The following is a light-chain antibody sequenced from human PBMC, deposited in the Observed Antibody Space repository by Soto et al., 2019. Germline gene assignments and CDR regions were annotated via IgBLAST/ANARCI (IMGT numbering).Light chain of an antibody. V-gene: IGLV2-14*01. CDR3: SSYTNSGSFV. J-gene: IGLJ1*01. Sequence: QSALTQPASVSGSLGQSITISCTGTTTDIGNYNYVSWYQQSPGKAPKLLIYEVSNRPSGVSSRFSGSKSGNTASLTISGLRADDEADYYCSSYTNSGSFVFGTGTKVTVL. CDR2: EVS. CDR1: TTDIGNYNY.